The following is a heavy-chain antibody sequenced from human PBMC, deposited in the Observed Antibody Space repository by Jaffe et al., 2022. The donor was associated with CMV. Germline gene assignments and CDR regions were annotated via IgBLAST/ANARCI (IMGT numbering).Heavy chain of an antibody. CDR2: INAGTANQ. CDR1: GYTFTNYA. D-gene: IGHD3-16*01. J-gene: IGHJ4*02. CDR3: AREFGGKFDY. Sequence: QVQLVQSGAEVKKPGASVRVSCKASGYTFTNYAIHWLRQAPGQRLEWMGWINAGTANQHDSQKLRGRITMTTDPPASTAYLDLSSLRSEDTAVYYCAREFGGKFDYWGQGSLVSVSS. V-gene: IGHV1-3*01.